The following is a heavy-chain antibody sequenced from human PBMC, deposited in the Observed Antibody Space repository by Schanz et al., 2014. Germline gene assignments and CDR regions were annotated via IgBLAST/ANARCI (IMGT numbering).Heavy chain of an antibody. J-gene: IGHJ4*02. CDR1: GFTFSDYY. V-gene: IGHV3-66*01. CDR2: IYIGGNT. D-gene: IGHD1-1*01. CDR3: AKIERNED. Sequence: VQLVESGGGLVKPGGSLRLSCAASGFTFSDYYMSWIRQAPGKGLEWVSFIYIGGNTYYADSVKGRFTISRDNSKNTVYLQMNSLRAEDTAVYFCAKIERNEDWGQGTLVTVSS.